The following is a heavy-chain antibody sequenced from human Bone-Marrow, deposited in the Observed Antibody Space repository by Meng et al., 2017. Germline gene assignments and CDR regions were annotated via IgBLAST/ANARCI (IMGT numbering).Heavy chain of an antibody. D-gene: IGHD3-9*01. J-gene: IGHJ5*02. CDR3: ARVRLRYFDWFRRWWFDP. CDR2: ISSSSSYI. CDR1: GFTFSSYS. Sequence: GGSLRLSCAASGFTFSSYSMNWVRQAPGKGLEWVSSISSSSSYIYYADSVKGRFTISRDNAKNSLYLQMNSLRAEDTAVYYCARVRLRYFDWFRRWWFDPWGQGTLVTVSS. V-gene: IGHV3-21*01.